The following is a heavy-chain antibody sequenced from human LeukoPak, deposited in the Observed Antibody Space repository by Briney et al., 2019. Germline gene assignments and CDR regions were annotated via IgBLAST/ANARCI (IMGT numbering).Heavy chain of an antibody. V-gene: IGHV4-34*01. CDR2: INHRGST. D-gene: IGHD6-19*01. CDR1: GGSFSGYY. CDR3: AGKAVAGPYFDY. J-gene: IGHJ4*02. Sequence: SETLSLTCAVYGGSFSGYYWSWIRQPPGKGLEWIGEINHRGSTNYNPSLKSRVTISVDTSKNQFSLKLSSVTAADTAVYYCAGKAVAGPYFDYWGQGTLVTVSA.